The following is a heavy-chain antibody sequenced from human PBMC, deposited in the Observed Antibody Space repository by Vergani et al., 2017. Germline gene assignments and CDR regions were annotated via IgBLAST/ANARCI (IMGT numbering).Heavy chain of an antibody. V-gene: IGHV5-51*01. CDR1: RYSFTNYW. D-gene: IGHD1-26*01. Sequence: EVRLVQSGAEVKKPGESLKISCQISRYSFTNYWIGWVRQMPGKGLEWMGCIHPADSDTRYSPSFQGQLTIAVDKSISAAYLQRSSLRASDSAMYYCARLYGRDCSGSKYFDYWGEGALVTVSS. J-gene: IGHJ4*02. CDR2: IHPADSDT. CDR3: ARLYGRDCSGSKYFDY.